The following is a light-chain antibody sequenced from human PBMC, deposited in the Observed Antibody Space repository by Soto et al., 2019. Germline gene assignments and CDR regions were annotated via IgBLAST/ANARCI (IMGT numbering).Light chain of an antibody. CDR3: HLDNKWSIT. CDR2: GAS. J-gene: IGKJ5*01. CDR1: QSVSSN. Sequence: EIVMTQSPATLSVSPGERATLSCRASQSVSSNLGWYQQKPGQAPRLLIYGASTRATGIPARFSGSGSGTEFTLTISSLQSEEFAVYYCHLDNKWSITFGKGTRLEIK. V-gene: IGKV3-15*01.